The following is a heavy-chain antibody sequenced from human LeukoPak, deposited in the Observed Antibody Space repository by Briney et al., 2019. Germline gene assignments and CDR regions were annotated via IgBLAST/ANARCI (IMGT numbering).Heavy chain of an antibody. CDR1: GGSISSYY. CDR2: IYYSGST. J-gene: IGHJ5*02. CDR3: ARTAIKYNWFDP. D-gene: IGHD3-9*01. Sequence: SETLSLTCTLTGGSISSYYWTWIRQPPGKELEWIGYIYYSGSTDYNPSLKSRVTISVDTSKNQFSLKLSSVTAADTAVYYCARTAIKYNWFDPWGQGTLVTVSS. V-gene: IGHV4-59*01.